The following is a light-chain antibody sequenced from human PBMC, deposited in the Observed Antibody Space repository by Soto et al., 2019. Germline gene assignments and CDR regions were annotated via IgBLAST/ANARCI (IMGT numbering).Light chain of an antibody. CDR2: DGI. V-gene: IGLV2-23*01. Sequence: QSALTQPASVSGSPGQSITISCTGPSSDVGGYILVSWYQQHPGKAPKLIIYDGIKRPSGVSNRFSGSQSGNTASLTISGLQAEDEADYYCCSYADSRASPYVFGTGTKLTVL. CDR1: SSDVGGYIL. J-gene: IGLJ1*01. CDR3: CSYADSRASPYV.